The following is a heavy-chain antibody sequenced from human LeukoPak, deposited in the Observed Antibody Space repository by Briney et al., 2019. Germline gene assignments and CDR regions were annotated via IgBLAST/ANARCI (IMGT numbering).Heavy chain of an antibody. CDR2: IKQDGSEK. Sequence: GGSLRVSCAASGFTFNSYWMSWVRQAPGKGLEWVANIKQDGSEKYYVDSVKGRFTISRDNAKNSLYLQMNSLRAEDTAVYYCARVPPYGVHEQYYFDYWGQGTLVTVSS. V-gene: IGHV3-7*01. CDR1: GFTFNSYW. CDR3: ARVPPYGVHEQYYFDY. D-gene: IGHD2-8*01. J-gene: IGHJ4*02.